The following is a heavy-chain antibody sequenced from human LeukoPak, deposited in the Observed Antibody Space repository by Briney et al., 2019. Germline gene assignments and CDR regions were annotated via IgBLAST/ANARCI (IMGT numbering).Heavy chain of an antibody. J-gene: IGHJ6*03. CDR1: GGTFSSYA. V-gene: IGHV1-69*05. D-gene: IGHD5-24*01. CDR2: IIPIFGTA. Sequence: SVKVSCKASGGTFSSYAISWVRQAPGQGLEWMGGIIPIFGTANYAQKFQGRVTITTDESTSTAYMELSSLRSEDTAVYYCARDRGDGYNTRYYYYYMDVWGKGTTVTVSS. CDR3: ARDRGDGYNTRYYYYYMDV.